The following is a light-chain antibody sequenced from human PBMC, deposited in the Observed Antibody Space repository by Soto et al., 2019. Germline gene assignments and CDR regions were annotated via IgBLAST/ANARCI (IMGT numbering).Light chain of an antibody. CDR2: ATS. V-gene: IGKV1-39*01. CDR1: QSVSNY. Sequence: DIQITQSPSSLSASVGGRVTITCRTSQSVSNYLNWYQQKSAKAPKLLIYATSTLQTGVPSRFSGSGSGTDFTLTISSLQPEDFATYYCQKSYSSPRTCGQGNKGDIK. CDR3: QKSYSSPRT. J-gene: IGKJ1*01.